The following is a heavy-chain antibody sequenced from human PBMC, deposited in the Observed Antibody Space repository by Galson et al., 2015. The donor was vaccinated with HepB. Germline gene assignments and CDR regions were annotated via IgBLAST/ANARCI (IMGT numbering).Heavy chain of an antibody. CDR3: ARDRGGDHFGAFDG. V-gene: IGHV1-3*01. CDR1: GYTFTNNA. Sequence: SVKVSCKASGYTFTNNAIHWVRQAPAQSLEWMGWINAGNGNIRYSQKFQGRITFTIDTSTTTAYMELRRLRSYDTALYYCARDRGGDHFGAFDGWGQGTMGTGSS. CDR2: INAGNGNI. D-gene: IGHD1-14*01. J-gene: IGHJ3*01.